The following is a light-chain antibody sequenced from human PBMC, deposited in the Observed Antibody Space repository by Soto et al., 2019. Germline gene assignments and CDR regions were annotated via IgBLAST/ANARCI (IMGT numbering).Light chain of an antibody. CDR3: SSYSISAGLVL. CDR1: SSDTTDFYS. J-gene: IGLJ2*01. Sequence: QSALTQPASVSGSPGQSITISCTGTSSDTTDFYSVSWYQQHPGQAPKLVIYEVANRPSGVSSRFSGSKSDNTASLTISGLQADDEADYYGSSYSISAGLVLFGGGTKLTVL. V-gene: IGLV2-14*01. CDR2: EVA.